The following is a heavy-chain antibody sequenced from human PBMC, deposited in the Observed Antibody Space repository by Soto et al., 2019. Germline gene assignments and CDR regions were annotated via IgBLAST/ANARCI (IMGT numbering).Heavy chain of an antibody. CDR3: ASSAYGSVNH. D-gene: IGHD3-10*01. J-gene: IGHJ5*02. CDR1: GGSISSSSYY. Sequence: LCGGSISSSSYYWGWIRQPPGKGLEWIGSIYYSGSTYYNPSLKSRVTISVDTSKNQFSLKLSSGTAADTAVYYCASSAYGSVNHWGQGTLVTVSS. V-gene: IGHV4-39*01. CDR2: IYYSGST.